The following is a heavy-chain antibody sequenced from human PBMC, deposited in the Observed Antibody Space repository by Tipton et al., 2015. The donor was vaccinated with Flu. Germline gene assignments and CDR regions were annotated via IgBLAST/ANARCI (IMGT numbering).Heavy chain of an antibody. Sequence: TLSLTCTVSGGSIVDSSYYWDWIRQPPGKGLEWIGSIYYYGNTYYNPSLKSRLTMSVDTSKNQYSLKLNSVTAADTAVFYCARRGGGYKYLYGMDVWGQGTTVIVSS. CDR3: ARRGGGYKYLYGMDV. D-gene: IGHD2-15*01. V-gene: IGHV4-39*01. J-gene: IGHJ6*02. CDR2: IYYYGNT. CDR1: GGSIVDSSYY.